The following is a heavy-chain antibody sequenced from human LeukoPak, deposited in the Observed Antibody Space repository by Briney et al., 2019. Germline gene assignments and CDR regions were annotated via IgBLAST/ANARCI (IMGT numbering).Heavy chain of an antibody. Sequence: ASVKVSCKASGYTFTSYAMHWVRQAPGQRLEWMGWINAGNGNTKYSQKFQGRVTITRDTSASTAYMELSSLRSEDTAVYYCARDHCSGGSCYLYNWFDPWGQGTLDTVSS. D-gene: IGHD2-15*01. CDR2: INAGNGNT. CDR1: GYTFTSYA. CDR3: ARDHCSGGSCYLYNWFDP. V-gene: IGHV1-3*01. J-gene: IGHJ5*02.